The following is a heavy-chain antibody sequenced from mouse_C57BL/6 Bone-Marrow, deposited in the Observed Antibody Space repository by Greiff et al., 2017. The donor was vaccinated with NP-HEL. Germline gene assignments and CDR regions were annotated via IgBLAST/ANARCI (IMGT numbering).Heavy chain of an antibody. Sequence: EVQRVESGGGLVQPGGSLKLSCAASGFTFSDYYMYWVRQTPEKRLEWVAYISNGGGSTYYPDTVKGRFTISRDNAKNTLYLQMSRLKSEDTAMYYCARQGYGSSYYYAMDYWGQGTSVTVSS. V-gene: IGHV5-12*01. CDR1: GFTFSDYY. D-gene: IGHD1-1*01. CDR3: ARQGYGSSYYYAMDY. CDR2: ISNGGGST. J-gene: IGHJ4*01.